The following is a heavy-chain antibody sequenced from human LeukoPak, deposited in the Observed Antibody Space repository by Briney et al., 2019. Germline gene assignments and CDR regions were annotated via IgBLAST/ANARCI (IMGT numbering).Heavy chain of an antibody. CDR3: ARVDYSDAFDI. Sequence: GGSLRLSCAASGSVFSRLTMNWFRQSPGKGLQWVSSISTSSNYIYYADSVKGRFTISRDNAKNSLYLQMNSLRAEDTAVYYCARVDYSDAFDIWGQGTMVTVSS. J-gene: IGHJ3*02. V-gene: IGHV3-21*01. D-gene: IGHD3-10*01. CDR2: ISTSSNYI. CDR1: GSVFSRLT.